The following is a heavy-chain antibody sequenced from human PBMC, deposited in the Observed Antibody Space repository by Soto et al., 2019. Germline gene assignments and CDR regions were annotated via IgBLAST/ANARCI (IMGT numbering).Heavy chain of an antibody. Sequence: LRLSCAASGFTFRSYWMHWVRQGPGKGLVWVSRVNSDESSTSYADSVKGRFTISRDNAKNTLYLQLSSLRVEDTALYYCVCFECGRTAVVTAMEANGYWGQGTLVTVSS. D-gene: IGHD2-21*02. J-gene: IGHJ4*02. V-gene: IGHV3-74*01. CDR2: VNSDESST. CDR1: GFTFRSYW. CDR3: VCFECGRTAVVTAMEANGY.